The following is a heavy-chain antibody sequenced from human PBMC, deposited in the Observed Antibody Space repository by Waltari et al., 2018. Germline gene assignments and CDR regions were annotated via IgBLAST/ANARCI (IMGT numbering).Heavy chain of an antibody. CDR1: SSYA. CDR3: AREQSGGYAYGY. J-gene: IGHJ4*02. Sequence: SSYAMHWVRQAPGKGLEWVAFISYDGTEKYYADSVKGRFAISRDNSKNTLYLQMNSLRPEDTAAYYCAREQSGGYAYGYWGQGTLVTVSS. V-gene: IGHV3-30*09. CDR2: ISYDGTEK. D-gene: IGHD5-18*01.